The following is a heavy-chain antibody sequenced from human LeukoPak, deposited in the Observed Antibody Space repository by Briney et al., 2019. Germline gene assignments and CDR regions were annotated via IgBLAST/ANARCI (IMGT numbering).Heavy chain of an antibody. V-gene: IGHV3-7*01. CDR1: GFTLSAYW. Sequence: PGGSLRLSCVGSGFTLSAYWMTWVRQPPGKGLEWVANIKDDGSESYYVSSVKGRLTLCRDNAKNSPYLQMNSLRADDTAVYYCAREDRNSYYDYWGQGTLVTVSS. J-gene: IGHJ4*02. D-gene: IGHD2-21*01. CDR3: AREDRNSYYDY. CDR2: IKDDGSES.